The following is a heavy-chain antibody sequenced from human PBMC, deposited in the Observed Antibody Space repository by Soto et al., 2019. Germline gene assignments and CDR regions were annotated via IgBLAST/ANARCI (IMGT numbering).Heavy chain of an antibody. D-gene: IGHD3-10*01. CDR1: GGTLSDHG. CDR2: TIPVFNTA. Sequence: QVQPEQSGAEVKKPGSSVKVSCKASGGTLSDHGVAWLRQAPGQGLEWMGGTIPVFNTAKYAQKFQGRVTVTADKFTNIAYMELSSLRSEDTAFYFCARGVYGSGNYYTGPSAFDICGQGTMVIVSS. J-gene: IGHJ3*02. CDR3: ARGVYGSGNYYTGPSAFDI. V-gene: IGHV1-69*06.